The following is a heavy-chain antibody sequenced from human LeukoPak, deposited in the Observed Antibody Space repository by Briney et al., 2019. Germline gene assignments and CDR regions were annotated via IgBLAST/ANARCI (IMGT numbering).Heavy chain of an antibody. CDR3: AKGSYYDSSGSFYFDY. CDR2: ISGSGGST. D-gene: IGHD3-22*01. J-gene: IGHJ4*02. CDR1: GFTFSSYA. Sequence: PGRSLRLSCAASGFTFSSYAMSWVRQAPGKGLEWVSAISGSGGSTYYADSVKGRFTISRDNSKNTLYLQMNSLRAEDTAVYYCAKGSYYDSSGSFYFDYWGQGTLVTVSS. V-gene: IGHV3-23*01.